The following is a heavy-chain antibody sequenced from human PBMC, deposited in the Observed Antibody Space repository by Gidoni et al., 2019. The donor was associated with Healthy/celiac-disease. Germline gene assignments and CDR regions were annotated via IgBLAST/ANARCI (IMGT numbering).Heavy chain of an antibody. V-gene: IGHV3-48*02. D-gene: IGHD4-17*01. J-gene: IGHJ4*02. CDR2: ISSSSSTI. CDR3: ARAVNDYGDYKEYYFDY. Sequence: EVQLVESGGGLVQPGGSLRLSCAASGFTFSRYSMNWVRQAPGKGLEWVSYISSSSSTIYYADSVKGRFTISRDNAKNSLYLQMNSLRDEDTAVYYCARAVNDYGDYKEYYFDYWGQGTLVTVSS. CDR1: GFTFSRYS.